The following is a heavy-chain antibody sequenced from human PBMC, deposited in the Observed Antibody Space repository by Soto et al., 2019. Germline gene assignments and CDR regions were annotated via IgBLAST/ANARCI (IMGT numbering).Heavy chain of an antibody. CDR1: GFIFSSYA. CDR3: AKEGGGIDYYYYMDV. Sequence: GGSLRLSCAASGFIFSSYAMSWVRQAPWKGLEWVSAISGSGGSTYYADSVKGRFTISRDNSKNTLYLQMNSLRAEDTAVYYCAKEGGGIDYYYYMDVWGKGTTVTVSS. J-gene: IGHJ6*03. CDR2: ISGSGGST. D-gene: IGHD2-15*01. V-gene: IGHV3-23*01.